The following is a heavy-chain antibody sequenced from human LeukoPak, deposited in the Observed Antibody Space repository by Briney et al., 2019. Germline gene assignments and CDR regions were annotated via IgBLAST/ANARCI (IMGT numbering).Heavy chain of an antibody. J-gene: IGHJ3*02. V-gene: IGHV4-34*01. CDR1: GGSFSGYY. Sequence: SETLSLTCAVYGGSFSGYYWSWIRQPPGKGLEWIGEINHSGSTNYNPSLKSRVTISVDTSKNQFSLKLSSVTAADTAVYYCARHRLTNDAFDIWGQGTMVTVSS. CDR2: INHSGST. D-gene: IGHD4-11*01. CDR3: ARHRLTNDAFDI.